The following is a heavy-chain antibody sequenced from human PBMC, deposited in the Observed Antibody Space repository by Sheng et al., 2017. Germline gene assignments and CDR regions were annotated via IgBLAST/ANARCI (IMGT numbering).Heavy chain of an antibody. J-gene: IGHJ5*02. CDR3: AKGGMRYPLQNWFDP. Sequence: EVQLVESGGDLVQPGRSLRLSCAASGFTFSNYAMSWVRQAPGKGLEWVSVISASGGSRYYADSVKGRFTISRDNSKNTLYLQMNSLRADDTAVYYCAKGGMRYPLQNWFDPWGQGFLVTVSS. CDR2: ISASGGSR. CDR1: GFTFSNYA. D-gene: IGHD1-20*01. V-gene: IGHV3-23*04.